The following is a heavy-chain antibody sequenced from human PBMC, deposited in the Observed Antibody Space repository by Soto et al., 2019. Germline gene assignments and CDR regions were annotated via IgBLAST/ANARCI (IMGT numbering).Heavy chain of an antibody. J-gene: IGHJ3*02. Sequence: PGGSLRLSCAASGFTFSTYWMHWVRQAPGKGLVWVSRISSDGISTSYAASGKGRFTISRDNVKNTLYLKMTSLRAEDTAVYYCASEVDNYYGSGTYIFDIGGQGTRVTVSS. CDR3: ASEVDNYYGSGTYIFDI. CDR2: ISSDGIST. V-gene: IGHV3-74*01. CDR1: GFTFSTYW. D-gene: IGHD3-10*01.